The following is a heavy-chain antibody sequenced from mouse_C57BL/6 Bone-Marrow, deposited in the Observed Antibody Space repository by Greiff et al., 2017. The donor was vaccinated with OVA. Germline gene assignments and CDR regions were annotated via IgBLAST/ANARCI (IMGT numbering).Heavy chain of an antibody. D-gene: IGHD1-1*01. V-gene: IGHV3-8*01. Sequence: EVKLVESGPGLAKPSQTLSLTCSVTGYSITSDYWNWLRKFPGNKLEYMGYISYSGSTYYNPSLKSRISITRDTSKNQYYLQLNSVTTEDTATYYCARSYYYGSPYFDYWGQGTTLTVSS. J-gene: IGHJ2*01. CDR1: GYSITSDY. CDR3: ARSYYYGSPYFDY. CDR2: ISYSGST.